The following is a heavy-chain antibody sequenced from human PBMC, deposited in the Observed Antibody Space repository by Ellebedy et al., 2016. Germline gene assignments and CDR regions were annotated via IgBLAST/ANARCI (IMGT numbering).Heavy chain of an antibody. D-gene: IGHD2-15*01. V-gene: IGHV4-59*01. Sequence: ESLKISXTVSGGSISSYYWSWIRQPPGKGLEWIGYIYYSGSTNYNPSLKSRVTISVDTSKNQFSLKLSSVTAADTAVYYCARQRYCSGGSCYSLWFDPWGQGTLVTVSS. CDR1: GGSISSYY. J-gene: IGHJ5*02. CDR3: ARQRYCSGGSCYSLWFDP. CDR2: IYYSGST.